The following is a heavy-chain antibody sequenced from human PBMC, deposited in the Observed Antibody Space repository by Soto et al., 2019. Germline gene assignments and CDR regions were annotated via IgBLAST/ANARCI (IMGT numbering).Heavy chain of an antibody. CDR2: LYLSGTP. J-gene: IGHJ5*02. V-gene: IGHV4-4*07. D-gene: IGHD1-1*01. CDR1: GSPISSYY. CDR3: ARDHRANDVGWFDP. Sequence: PSETLSLTXTVSGSPISSYYWSWIRQSAGKGLEWIGRLYLSGTPNYNPSLKSRVTMSVDRSKNQFSLRLSSVTAADTAVYYCARDHRANDVGWFDPWGQGTLVTVSS.